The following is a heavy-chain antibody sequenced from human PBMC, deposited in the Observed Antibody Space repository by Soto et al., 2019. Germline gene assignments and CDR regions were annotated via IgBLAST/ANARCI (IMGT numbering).Heavy chain of an antibody. Sequence: VGSLRLSCVASGFTFSNYAMHWVRQAPGKGLGWVAVISSDGSEKYYLDSVRDRFTISRDNSKNTLYLQMNNLRPEDTAMYYCANSWTTLTTGFDFWGQGALV. CDR1: GFTFSNYA. D-gene: IGHD4-17*01. J-gene: IGHJ4*02. V-gene: IGHV3-30*18. CDR2: ISSDGSEK. CDR3: ANSWTTLTTGFDF.